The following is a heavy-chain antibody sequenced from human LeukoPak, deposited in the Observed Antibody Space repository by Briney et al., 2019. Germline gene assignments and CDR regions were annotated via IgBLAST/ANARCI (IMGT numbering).Heavy chain of an antibody. Sequence: SETLSLTCTVSGGSISTSSYYWGWIRQPPGKGLEWIARIYSSGYTYYTPSLKSRATISVDTSKNQFSLKLTSVTAADTAVYYCARSDLTQDYWAFWGQGTLVTVSS. D-gene: IGHD2-15*01. CDR3: ARSDLTQDYWAF. V-gene: IGHV4-39*07. CDR1: GGSISTSSYY. CDR2: IYSSGYT. J-gene: IGHJ4*02.